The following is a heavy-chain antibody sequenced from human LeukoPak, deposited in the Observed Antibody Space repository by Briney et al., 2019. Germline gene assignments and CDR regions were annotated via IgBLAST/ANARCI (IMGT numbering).Heavy chain of an antibody. Sequence: PGRSLRLSCAASGFTFSSYGMHWVRQAPGKGLEWMAVISYDGSNKYYADSVKGRFTISRDNSKNTLYLQMNSLRAEDTAVYYCAKDSAFDGDYGYYWGQGTLVTVSS. V-gene: IGHV3-30*18. CDR1: GFTFSSYG. J-gene: IGHJ4*02. CDR3: AKDSAFDGDYGYY. CDR2: ISYDGSNK. D-gene: IGHD4-17*01.